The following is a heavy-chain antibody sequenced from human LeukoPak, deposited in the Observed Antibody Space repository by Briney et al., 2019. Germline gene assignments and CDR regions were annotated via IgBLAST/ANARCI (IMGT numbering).Heavy chain of an antibody. D-gene: IGHD3-16*01. J-gene: IGHJ4*02. CDR2: ISGSRNYI. V-gene: IGHV3-21*01. CDR1: GFTFSSYD. Sequence: PGRSLRLSCAASGFTFSSYDMNWVRQAPGKGPEWVSSISGSRNYIYYADSIKGRFTISRDNAKNSLYLQMNSLRAEDTAVYYCARASRMGAVFDSWGQGALVTVSS. CDR3: ARASRMGAVFDS.